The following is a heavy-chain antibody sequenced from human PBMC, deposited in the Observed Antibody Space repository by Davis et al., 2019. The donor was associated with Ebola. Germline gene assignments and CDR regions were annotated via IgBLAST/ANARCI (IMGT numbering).Heavy chain of an antibody. J-gene: IGHJ4*02. CDR3: ASRNCGGNL. Sequence: GESLKISCAASGFTFSSYSMNWVRQAPGKGLEWVSYISSSSSTIYYADSVKGRFTISRDNAKNSLYLQMNSLRDEDTAVYYCASRNCGGNLWGQGTLVTVSS. D-gene: IGHD4-23*01. V-gene: IGHV3-48*02. CDR2: ISSSSSTI. CDR1: GFTFSSYS.